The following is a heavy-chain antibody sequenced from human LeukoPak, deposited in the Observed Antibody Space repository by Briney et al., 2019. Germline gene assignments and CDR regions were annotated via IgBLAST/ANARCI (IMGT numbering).Heavy chain of an antibody. CDR2: ISYNGRSI. Sequence: PGGSLRLSCAASGFIFSTYEMNWVRQAPGKGLEWLSYISYNGRSIHYADSVKGRFTISRDNAKNSLYLQVNSLRAEDTAVYYCAELGITMIGGVWGKGTTVTISS. D-gene: IGHD3-10*02. CDR1: GFIFSTYE. J-gene: IGHJ6*04. V-gene: IGHV3-48*03. CDR3: AELGITMIGGV.